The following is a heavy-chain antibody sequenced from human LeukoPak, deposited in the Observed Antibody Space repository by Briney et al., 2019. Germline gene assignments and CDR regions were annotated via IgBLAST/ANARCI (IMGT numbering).Heavy chain of an antibody. V-gene: IGHV3-9*01. CDR2: ISWNSGSI. Sequence: GGSLRLSCAASGFTFDDYAMHWVRQAPGKGLEWVSGISWNSGSIGYADSVKGRFTISRDNAKNSLYLQMNGLRAEDTALYYCAKDMYPMIVAVIEEGAAFDIWGQGTMVTVSS. CDR1: GFTFDDYA. J-gene: IGHJ3*02. CDR3: AKDMYPMIVAVIEEGAAFDI. D-gene: IGHD3-22*01.